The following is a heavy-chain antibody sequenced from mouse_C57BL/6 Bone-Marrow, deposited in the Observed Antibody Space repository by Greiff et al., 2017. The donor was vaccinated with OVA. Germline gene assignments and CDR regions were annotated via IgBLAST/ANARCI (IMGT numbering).Heavy chain of an antibody. D-gene: IGHD4-1*01. CDR1: GYTFTSYG. Sequence: EVQLQESGAELVRPGSSVKMSCKTSGYTFTSYGINWVKQRPGQGLEWIGCIYIGNGYTEYNEKFKGKATLTSDTSSSTAYLQLRSLTSDDSAIYCCSRDDTGSGDYWCQGPSVTVSS. CDR2: IYIGNGYT. J-gene: IGHJ4*01. V-gene: IGHV1-58*01. CDR3: SRDDTGSGDY.